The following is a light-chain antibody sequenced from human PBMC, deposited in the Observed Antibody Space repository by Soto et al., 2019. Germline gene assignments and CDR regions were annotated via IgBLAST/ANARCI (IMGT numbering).Light chain of an antibody. CDR1: QSVSSY. Sequence: EFVLTQSPAILSLSPGERATLSCRASQSVSSYLAWYQQKPGQAPRLLIYDASNRATGIPARFSGTGSGTDFTLTINNLEPEDFAVYYCQVRTNWSIAFGRGTRLEI. CDR2: DAS. V-gene: IGKV3-11*01. J-gene: IGKJ5*01. CDR3: QVRTNWSIA.